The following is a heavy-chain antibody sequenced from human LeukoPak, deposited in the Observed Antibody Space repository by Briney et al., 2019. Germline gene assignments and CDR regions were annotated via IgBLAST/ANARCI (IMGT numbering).Heavy chain of an antibody. J-gene: IGHJ5*02. V-gene: IGHV4-39*01. CDR1: GGSISSSSYY. D-gene: IGHD3-22*01. CDR2: IYYSGST. CDR3: ARHRGYYDSPNWFDP. Sequence: SETLSLTCTVSGGSISSSSYYWGWIRQPPGKGLEWIGSIYYSGSTYYNPPLKSRVAISVDTSKNQFSLKLSSVTAADTAVYYCARHRGYYDSPNWFDPWGQGTLVTVSS.